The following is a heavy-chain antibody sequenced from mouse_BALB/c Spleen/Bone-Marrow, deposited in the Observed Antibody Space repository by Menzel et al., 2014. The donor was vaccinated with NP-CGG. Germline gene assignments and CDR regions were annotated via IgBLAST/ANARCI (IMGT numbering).Heavy chain of an antibody. J-gene: IGHJ4*01. CDR1: GYTFTDYA. CDR3: ARDAMDY. V-gene: IGHV1S137*01. CDR2: ISTYYGDA. Sequence: QVQLQQSGAELVRPGVSVKISCKGSGYTFTDYAMHWVKLSHAKSLEWIGVISTYYGDASYNQKFKGKATMTVDKSSSTAYMELARLTSEDSAIYYCARDAMDYWGQGTSVTVSS.